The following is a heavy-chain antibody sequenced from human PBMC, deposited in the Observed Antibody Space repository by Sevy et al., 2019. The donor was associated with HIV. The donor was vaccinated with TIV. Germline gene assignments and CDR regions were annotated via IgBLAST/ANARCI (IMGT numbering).Heavy chain of an antibody. D-gene: IGHD3-16*02. V-gene: IGHV3-23*01. Sequence: GGSLRLSCAASGFAISNYAMTWVRQAPGKGLEWVSAISGSGGNTYYADSVKGRFTISRYNSKNTLYLQMNSLRAEDTAVYYCANVEGGYDYIWGSYRYHWFDPWGQGTLVTVSS. CDR3: ANVEGGYDYIWGSYRYHWFDP. CDR1: GFAISNYA. J-gene: IGHJ5*02. CDR2: ISGSGGNT.